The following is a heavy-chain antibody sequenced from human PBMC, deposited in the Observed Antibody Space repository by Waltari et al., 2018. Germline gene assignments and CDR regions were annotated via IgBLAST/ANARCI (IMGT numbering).Heavy chain of an antibody. CDR3: ARDEARYYDIMTGGGYYGLDV. CDR1: GGPISSGSYY. J-gene: IGHJ6*02. V-gene: IGHV4-61*02. Sequence: QVQLQESGPGLVKPSQTLSLTCTVPGGPISSGSYYWCWLRQPAGKGLEWIGRIYTSGSTNYNPSLKSRVTMSVDTSENQFSLRLSSVTAADTAVYYCARDEARYYDIMTGGGYYGLDVWGQGTTVTVSS. D-gene: IGHD3-9*01. CDR2: IYTSGST.